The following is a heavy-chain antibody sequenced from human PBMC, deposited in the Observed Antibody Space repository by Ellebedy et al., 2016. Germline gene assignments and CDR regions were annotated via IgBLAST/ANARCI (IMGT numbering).Heavy chain of an antibody. D-gene: IGHD3-10*01. CDR3: AKAIGGSLWDYKTYSYYGMDV. CDR1: GFTFSSYA. V-gene: IGHV3-23*01. CDR2: ISGTGENI. J-gene: IGHJ6*02. Sequence: GESLKISXAASGFTFSSYAMSWVRQAPGKGLEWVASISGTGENIYYADSVKGQFTTSRDNSKNTVYLQMNGLRVEDTAVYYCAKAIGGSLWDYKTYSYYGMDVWGQGTTVTVSS.